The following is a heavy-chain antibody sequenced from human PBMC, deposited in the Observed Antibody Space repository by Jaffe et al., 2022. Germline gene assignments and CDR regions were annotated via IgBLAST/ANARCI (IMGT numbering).Heavy chain of an antibody. D-gene: IGHD3-9*01. CDR2: IRSKAYGGTT. CDR3: TSYYDILTGYSQDPNVYYYYYMDV. Sequence: EVQLVESGGGLVQPGRSLRLSCTASGFTFGDYAMSWVRQAPGKGLEWVGFIRSKAYGGTTEYAASVKGRFTISRDDSKSIAYLQMNSLKTEDTAVYYCTSYYDILTGYSQDPNVYYYYYMDVWGKGTTVTVSS. V-gene: IGHV3-49*04. J-gene: IGHJ6*03. CDR1: GFTFGDYA.